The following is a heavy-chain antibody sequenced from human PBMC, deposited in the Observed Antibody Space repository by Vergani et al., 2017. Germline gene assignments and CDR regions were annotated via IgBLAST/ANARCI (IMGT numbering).Heavy chain of an antibody. V-gene: IGHV3-21*01. CDR3: ARWSHRVRTTWYYFDY. J-gene: IGHJ4*02. CDR2: ISSSSSYI. CDR1: GFTFSSYS. D-gene: IGHD1-1*01. Sequence: EVQLVESGGGLVKPGGSLRLSCAASGFTFSSYSMNWVRQAPGKGLEWVSSISSSSSYIYYADSVKGRFTISRDNAKNSLYLQMNSLRAEDTAVYYCARWSHRVRTTWYYFDYWCQGTLVTVSS.